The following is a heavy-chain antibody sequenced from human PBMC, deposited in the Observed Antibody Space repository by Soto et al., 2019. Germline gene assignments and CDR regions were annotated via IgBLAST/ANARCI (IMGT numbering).Heavy chain of an antibody. CDR3: AKDLRKGSGPATLLDY. D-gene: IGHD6-19*01. CDR1: GFTFSSYV. Sequence: PGGSLRLSCAASGFTFSSYVMSWVRQAPGKGLEWVSAISGSGGSTYYADSVKGRFTISRDNSKNTLYLQMNSLRAEDTAVYYCAKDLRKGSGPATLLDYWGQGTLVTVSS. CDR2: ISGSGGST. J-gene: IGHJ4*02. V-gene: IGHV3-23*01.